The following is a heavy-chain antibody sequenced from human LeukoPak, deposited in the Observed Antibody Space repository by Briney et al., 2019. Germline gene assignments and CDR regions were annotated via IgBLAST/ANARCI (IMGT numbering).Heavy chain of an antibody. Sequence: GGSLRLSCAASGFTFSSYAMHWVRQAPGKGLEWVAVISYDGSDKYYADSVKGRFTISRDNSKNTLYLQTNSLRAEDTAVYYCASIDPWGSRYFDYWGQGTLVTVSS. J-gene: IGHJ4*02. V-gene: IGHV3-30-3*01. CDR3: ASIDPWGSRYFDY. CDR2: ISYDGSDK. D-gene: IGHD7-27*01. CDR1: GFTFSSYA.